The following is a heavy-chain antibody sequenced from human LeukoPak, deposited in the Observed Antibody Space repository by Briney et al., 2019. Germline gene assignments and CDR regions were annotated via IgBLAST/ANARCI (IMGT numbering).Heavy chain of an antibody. J-gene: IGHJ4*02. CDR2: ISGDGGST. CDR1: GFTFSSYS. CDR3: ASLFITDY. V-gene: IGHV3-43*02. D-gene: IGHD3-22*01. Sequence: GGSLRLSCAASGFTFSSYSMNWVRQAPGKGLEWVSLISGDGGSTYYADSVKGRFTISRDNSKNSLYLQMNSLRTEDTALYYCASLFITDYWGQGTLVTVSS.